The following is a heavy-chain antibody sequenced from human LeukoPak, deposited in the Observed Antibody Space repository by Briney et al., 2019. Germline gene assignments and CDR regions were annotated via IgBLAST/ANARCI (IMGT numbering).Heavy chain of an antibody. J-gene: IGHJ4*02. Sequence: GGSLRLSCAASGFTFSSYSMNWVRQAPGKGLEWVSSISSSSSYIYYADSVKGRFTISRDNAKNSLYLQMNSLRAEDTAVYYCARGACDSSGYPYILFDYWGQGTLVTVSS. D-gene: IGHD3-22*01. V-gene: IGHV3-21*01. CDR1: GFTFSSYS. CDR3: ARGACDSSGYPYILFDY. CDR2: ISSSSSYI.